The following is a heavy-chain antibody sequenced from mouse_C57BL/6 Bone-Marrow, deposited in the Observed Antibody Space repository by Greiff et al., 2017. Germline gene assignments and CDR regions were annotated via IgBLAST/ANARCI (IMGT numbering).Heavy chain of an antibody. CDR1: GFTFSSYG. Sequence: DVMLVESGGDLVKPGGSLKLSCAASGFTFSSYGMSWVRQTPDKRLEWVATISSGGSYTYYPDSVKGRFTISRDNAKNTLYLQMSSLKAEDTAMYYCARPLRYFDYWGQGTTLTVSS. CDR2: ISSGGSYT. J-gene: IGHJ2*01. D-gene: IGHD1-1*01. CDR3: ARPLRYFDY. V-gene: IGHV5-6*02.